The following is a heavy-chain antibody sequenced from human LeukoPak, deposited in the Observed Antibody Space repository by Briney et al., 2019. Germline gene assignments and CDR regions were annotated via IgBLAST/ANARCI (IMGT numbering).Heavy chain of an antibody. D-gene: IGHD3-10*01. J-gene: IGHJ4*02. V-gene: IGHV3-48*01. CDR3: ARVASVLLWFGESPRSHYFDY. CDR1: GFTFSSYS. CDR2: ISSSSSTI. Sequence: GGSLRLSCAASGFTFSSYSMNWVRQAPGKGLEWVSYISSSSSTIYYADSVKGRFTIPRDNAKNSLYLQMNSLRAEDTAVYYCARVASVLLWFGESPRSHYFDYWGQGTLVTVSS.